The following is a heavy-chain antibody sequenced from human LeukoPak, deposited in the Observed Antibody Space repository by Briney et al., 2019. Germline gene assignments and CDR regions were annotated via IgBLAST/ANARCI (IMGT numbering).Heavy chain of an antibody. CDR1: GGSISSSSYY. D-gene: IGHD3-16*01. V-gene: IGHV4-39*07. CDR2: IYYSGST. CDR3: ASLGLITFGTLSNNWFDP. J-gene: IGHJ5*02. Sequence: SETLSLTCTVSGGSISSSSYYWGWIRQPPGKGLEWIGSIYYSGSTYYNPSLKSRITMSVDTSKKQFSLKLSSVTAADTAVYYCASLGLITFGTLSNNWFDPWGQGTLVTVSS.